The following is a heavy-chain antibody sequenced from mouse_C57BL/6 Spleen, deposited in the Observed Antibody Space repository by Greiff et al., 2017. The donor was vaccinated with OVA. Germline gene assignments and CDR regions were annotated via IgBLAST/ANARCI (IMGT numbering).Heavy chain of an antibody. Sequence: QVQLQQPGAELVKPGASVKLSCKASGYTFTSYWMHWVNQRPGQGLEWIGMIHPNSGSTNYNEKFKSKATLTVDKASSTAYMQLSSLTSEDSAVYYCAREGAAQATFDYWGQGTTLTVAS. D-gene: IGHD3-2*02. CDR2: IHPNSGST. CDR3: AREGAAQATFDY. V-gene: IGHV1-64*01. J-gene: IGHJ2*01. CDR1: GYTFTSYW.